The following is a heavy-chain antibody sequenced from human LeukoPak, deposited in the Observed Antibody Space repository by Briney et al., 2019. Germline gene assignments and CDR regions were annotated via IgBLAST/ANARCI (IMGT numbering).Heavy chain of an antibody. V-gene: IGHV1-3*01. CDR1: GYTFTRDA. CDR2: VNAGNGNT. D-gene: IGHD4-17*01. Sequence: ASVKVSCKASGYTFTRDAIHWVRQAPGQRLEWMGWVNAGNGNTKYSQKFQGRVTITRNTSISTAYMELSSLRSEDTAVYYCARGRLTDYGDYAYWGQGTLVTVSS. CDR3: ARGRLTDYGDYAY. J-gene: IGHJ4*02.